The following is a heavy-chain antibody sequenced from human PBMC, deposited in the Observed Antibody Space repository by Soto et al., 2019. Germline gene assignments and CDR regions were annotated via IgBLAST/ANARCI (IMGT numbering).Heavy chain of an antibody. CDR3: ATPNQIRIEIPNYYYYGMDV. V-gene: IGHV4-34*01. D-gene: IGHD2-15*01. J-gene: IGHJ6*02. CDR1: GGSFSGYY. Sequence: PSETLSLTCAVYGGSFSGYYWSWIRQPPGKGLEWIGEINHSGSTNYTPSLKSRVTISVDTSKNQFSLKLSSVTAADTAVYYCATPNQIRIEIPNYYYYGMDVWGQXTTVTVSS. CDR2: INHSGST.